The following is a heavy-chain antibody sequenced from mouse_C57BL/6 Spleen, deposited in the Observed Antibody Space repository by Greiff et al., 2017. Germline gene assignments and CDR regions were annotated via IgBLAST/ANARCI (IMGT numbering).Heavy chain of an antibody. CDR1: GYTFTDHT. Sequence: QVQLQQSDAELVKPGASVKISCKVSGYTFTDHTIHWMKQRPEQGLEWLGYIYPRDGSTKYNEKFKGKAPLTADTSSSTAYMQLNSLTSEDSAVYFCATPYGSSPYYAMDYWGQGTSVTVSS. J-gene: IGHJ4*01. CDR3: ATPYGSSPYYAMDY. V-gene: IGHV1-78*01. D-gene: IGHD1-1*01. CDR2: IYPRDGST.